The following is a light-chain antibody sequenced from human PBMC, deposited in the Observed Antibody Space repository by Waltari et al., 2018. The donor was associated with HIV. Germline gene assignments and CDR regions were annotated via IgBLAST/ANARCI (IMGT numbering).Light chain of an antibody. J-gene: IGLJ2*01. V-gene: IGLV2-14*03. CDR3: STHTTNDTLI. CDR1: TSDFGRYDS. CDR2: AVT. Sequence: QSALTQPASVSGSPGQSVTISCTDSTSDFGRYDSVSWYQQHPDNVPKVIMYAVTSRPSGIPHRFSGSRSGNTASLTISGLQTEDEAVYYCSTHTTNDTLIFGGGTKLTVL.